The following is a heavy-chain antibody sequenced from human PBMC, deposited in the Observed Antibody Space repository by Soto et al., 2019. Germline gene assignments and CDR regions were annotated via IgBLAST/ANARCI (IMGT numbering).Heavy chain of an antibody. CDR3: AKELEGYCTNGVCRNAFDI. CDR1: GSTFSSDV. J-gene: IGHJ3*02. CDR2: ISGSGGST. V-gene: IGHV3-23*01. Sequence: PGGSLRLSCVASGSTFSSDVMSWVRQAPGKGLEWVSAISGSGGSTYYADSVKGRFTISRDNSKNTLYLQMNSLRAEDTAVYYCAKELEGYCTNGVCRNAFDIWGQGTMVTVSS. D-gene: IGHD2-8*01.